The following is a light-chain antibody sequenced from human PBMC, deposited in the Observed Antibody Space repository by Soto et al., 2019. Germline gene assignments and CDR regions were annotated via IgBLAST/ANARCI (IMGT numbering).Light chain of an antibody. J-gene: IGKJ2*01. CDR1: QGISRY. V-gene: IGKV1-9*01. CDR3: LQINSYPYT. CDR2: AAS. Sequence: DIQLTQSPSFLSASVGDRVTITCRASQGISRYLAWYRQKPGKTPELLAYAASTLQSGVPSRFSGSGSGTDFTLTISSLQPEDFATYYCLQINSYPYTFGQGTKLEIK.